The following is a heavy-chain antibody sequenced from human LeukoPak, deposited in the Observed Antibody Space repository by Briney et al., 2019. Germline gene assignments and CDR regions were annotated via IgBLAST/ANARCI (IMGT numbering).Heavy chain of an antibody. CDR1: GFTFSSYS. CDR2: ISSSSSYI. V-gene: IGHV3-21*01. Sequence: GGSLRLSCAASGFTFSSYSMNWVRQARGKGLEWVSSISSSSSYIYYADSVKGRFTISRDNAKNSLYLQMNSLRAEDTAVYYCARAHRSGYLDYWGQGTLVTVSS. CDR3: ARAHRSGYLDY. J-gene: IGHJ4*02. D-gene: IGHD3-3*01.